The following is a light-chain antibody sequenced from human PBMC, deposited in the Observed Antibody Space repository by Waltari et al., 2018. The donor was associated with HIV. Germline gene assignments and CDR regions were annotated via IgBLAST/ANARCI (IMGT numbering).Light chain of an antibody. CDR3: HQYGTSPQT. V-gene: IGKV3-20*01. CDR1: QTVTSNY. CDR2: GAS. Sequence: EIVLTQSPRTLSLSPGKRATLSCRASQTVTSNYLAWYQVKPGQAPRLLIYGASIRATGVPDRFSGSGSGTDFTLTIGRLEPEDFAVYYCHQYGTSPQTFGQGSKVEIK. J-gene: IGKJ2*01.